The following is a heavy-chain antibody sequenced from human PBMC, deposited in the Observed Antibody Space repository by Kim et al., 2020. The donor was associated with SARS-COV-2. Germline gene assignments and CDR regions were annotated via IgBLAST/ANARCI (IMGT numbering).Heavy chain of an antibody. J-gene: IGHJ6*02. CDR1: GGSFSGYY. CDR2: INHSGST. CDR3: ARLGYCSSTSCRNPYYYYGMDV. V-gene: IGHV4-34*01. D-gene: IGHD2-2*01. Sequence: SETLSLTCAVYGGSFSGYYWSWIRQPPGKGLEWIGEINHSGSTNYNPSLKSRVTISVDTSKNQFSLKLSSVTAADTAVYYCARLGYCSSTSCRNPYYYYGMDVWGQGTTVTVSS.